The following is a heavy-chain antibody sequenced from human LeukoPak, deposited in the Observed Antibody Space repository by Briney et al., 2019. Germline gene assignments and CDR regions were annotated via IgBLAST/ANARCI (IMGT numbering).Heavy chain of an antibody. V-gene: IGHV1-46*01. CDR3: ARGTRIAAAGRRGYWYFDL. Sequence: ASVKVSCKASGYTFTSYCMHWVRQAPGQGLEWMGIINPSGGSTSYAQKFQGRVTMTRDTSTSTVYMELSSLRSEDTAAYYCARGTRIAAAGRRGYWYFDLWGRGTLVTVSS. CDR2: INPSGGST. D-gene: IGHD6-13*01. J-gene: IGHJ2*01. CDR1: GYTFTSYC.